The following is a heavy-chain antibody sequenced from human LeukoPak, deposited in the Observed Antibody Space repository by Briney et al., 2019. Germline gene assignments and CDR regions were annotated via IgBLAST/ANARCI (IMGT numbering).Heavy chain of an antibody. CDR3: ARGGGASRDGYNPAFDI. CDR1: GGSISSYY. D-gene: IGHD5-24*01. V-gene: IGHV4-59*01. Sequence: SETLSLTCTVSGGSISSYYWSWIRQPPGKGLEWIGYIYYSGSTNYNPSLKSRVTISVDTSKNQFSLKLSSVTAADTAVYYCARGGGASRDGYNPAFDIWGQGTMVTVSS. CDR2: IYYSGST. J-gene: IGHJ3*02.